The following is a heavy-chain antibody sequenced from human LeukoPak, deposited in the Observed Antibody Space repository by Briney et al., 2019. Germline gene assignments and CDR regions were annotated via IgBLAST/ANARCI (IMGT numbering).Heavy chain of an antibody. CDR3: ARALPGGYFDY. Sequence: GESLRLSCAASGFTFSSYAMSWVRQAPGKGLEWVSAISGSGGSTYYADSVKGRFTISRENAKNSLYLQMNSLRAGDTAVYYCARALPGGYFDYWGQGTLVTVSS. J-gene: IGHJ4*02. CDR2: ISGSGGST. V-gene: IGHV3-23*01. D-gene: IGHD1-26*01. CDR1: GFTFSSYA.